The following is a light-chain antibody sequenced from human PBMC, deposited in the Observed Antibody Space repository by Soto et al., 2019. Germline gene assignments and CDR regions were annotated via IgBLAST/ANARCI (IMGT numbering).Light chain of an antibody. CDR1: QSVSRGN. Sequence: ENVLTQSPGTQSLSPGESVTLSCRASQSVSRGNLAWYQQKPGQAPRLLIYGGAIRATGIPGRFSGSGSGTDFTLSISRLEPEDFAVYYCLQYVSPPYTFGQGTKVDIK. V-gene: IGKV3-20*01. CDR2: GGA. CDR3: LQYVSPPYT. J-gene: IGKJ2*01.